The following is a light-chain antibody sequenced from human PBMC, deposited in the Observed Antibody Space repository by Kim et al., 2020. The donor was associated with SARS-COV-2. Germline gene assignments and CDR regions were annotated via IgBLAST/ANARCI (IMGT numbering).Light chain of an antibody. CDR1: KLGSKY. Sequence: SYELTQPPSVSVSPGQTASITCSGDKLGSKYVCWYQQKPGQSPVVVIYQDKKRPSGIPERISASNSGNTATLTISGTQAMDEADYYCQAWDRTTAVFGGGTQLTVL. J-gene: IGLJ2*01. CDR2: QDK. CDR3: QAWDRTTAV. V-gene: IGLV3-1*01.